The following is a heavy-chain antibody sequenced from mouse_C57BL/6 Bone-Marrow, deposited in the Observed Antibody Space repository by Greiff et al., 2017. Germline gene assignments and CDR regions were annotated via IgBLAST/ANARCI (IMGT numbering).Heavy chain of an antibody. CDR2: ILPGSGST. CDR1: GYTFTGYW. J-gene: IGHJ3*01. Sequence: QVQLQQSGAELMKPGASVKLSCKATGYTFTGYWIEWVKQRPGHGLEWIGEILPGSGSTNYNEKFKGKATFTADTSSNTAYMQLRSLTTEDSAIYYCARRGDNWDVAYWGQGTLVTVSA. CDR3: ARRGDNWDVAY. D-gene: IGHD4-1*01. V-gene: IGHV1-9*01.